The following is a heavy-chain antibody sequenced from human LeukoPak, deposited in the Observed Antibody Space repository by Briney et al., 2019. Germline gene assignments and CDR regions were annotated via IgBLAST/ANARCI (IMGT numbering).Heavy chain of an antibody. Sequence: TSETLSLTCTVSGGSISSYYWSWIRQPAGKGLEWIGRIYTSGSTNYNPSLKSRVTISVDTSKNQFSPKLSSVTAADTAVYYCARWVTTVTTGGYYFDYWGQGTLVTVSS. CDR1: GGSISSYY. CDR2: IYTSGST. D-gene: IGHD4-11*01. CDR3: ARWVTTVTTGGYYFDY. V-gene: IGHV4-4*07. J-gene: IGHJ4*02.